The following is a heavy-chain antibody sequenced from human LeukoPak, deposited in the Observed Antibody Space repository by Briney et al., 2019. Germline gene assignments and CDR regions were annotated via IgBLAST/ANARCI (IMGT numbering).Heavy chain of an antibody. CDR3: ARDHPGYYGDSVGLDY. CDR1: GFTFSSYS. D-gene: IGHD4-17*01. CDR2: ISSSSSTI. J-gene: IGHJ4*02. Sequence: GGSLRLSCAASGFTFSSYSMNWVRQAPGKGLGWVSYISSSSSTIYYADSVKGRFTISRDNAKNSLYLQMNSLRDEDTAVYYRARDHPGYYGDSVGLDYWGQGTLVTVSS. V-gene: IGHV3-48*02.